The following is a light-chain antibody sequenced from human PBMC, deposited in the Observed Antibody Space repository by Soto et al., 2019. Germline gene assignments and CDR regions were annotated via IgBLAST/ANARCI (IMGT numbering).Light chain of an antibody. Sequence: EIVLTQSPGTLSLSPGERATLSCRASQSVGSSYLAWYQQKPGQAPRLRIYAASSRATGIPDRFSGSGSGTDVTVTISRLEPKDFAVYYSQQYGISPPNTVGQGTRLEIK. CDR3: QQYGISPPNT. CDR2: AAS. V-gene: IGKV3-20*01. J-gene: IGKJ5*01. CDR1: QSVGSSY.